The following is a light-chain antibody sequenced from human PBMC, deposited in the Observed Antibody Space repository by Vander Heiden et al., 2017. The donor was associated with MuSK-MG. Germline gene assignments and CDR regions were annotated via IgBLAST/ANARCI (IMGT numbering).Light chain of an antibody. V-gene: IGKV1-5*01. CDR2: DAS. Sequence: DIQMTQSPSTLSASIGDRVTITCRASQSINSWLAWYQQKPGKAPKLLIYDASSLESGVPSRFSDNGSGTEFSLTISSLQPDDFATYYCQQYNSYSLTFGQGTKLEIK. CDR3: QQYNSYSLT. CDR1: QSINSW. J-gene: IGKJ2*01.